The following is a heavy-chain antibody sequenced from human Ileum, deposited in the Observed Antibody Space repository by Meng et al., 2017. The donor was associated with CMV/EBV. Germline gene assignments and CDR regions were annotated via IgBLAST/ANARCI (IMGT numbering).Heavy chain of an antibody. CDR1: GYTFNKNA. CDR2: SNVDSGNQ. Sequence: ASVKVSCKASGYTFNKNAIHWVRQAPEHRLQWMGCSNVDSGNQQYSQEFQGRLTFTRDTSASTAYMELSSLTSEDMGVYYCARDRDPATWLFDYWGQGSLVTVSS. J-gene: IGHJ4*02. CDR3: ARDRDPATWLFDY. D-gene: IGHD6-19*01. V-gene: IGHV1-3*02.